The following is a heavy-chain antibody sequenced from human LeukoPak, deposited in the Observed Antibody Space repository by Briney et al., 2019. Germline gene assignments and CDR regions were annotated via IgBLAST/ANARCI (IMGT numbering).Heavy chain of an antibody. D-gene: IGHD3-10*02. J-gene: IGHJ6*04. CDR3: AELGITMIGGV. CDR2: ISSTNDQF. CDR1: GFTFSPYS. V-gene: IGHV3-48*04. Sequence: LSGGSLRLSCAASGFTFSPYSMHWLRQTPGRGLEWVALISSTNDQFYADSVKGRFTISRDNAKNSLYLQMNSLRAEDTAVYYCAELGITMIGGVWGKGTTVTISS.